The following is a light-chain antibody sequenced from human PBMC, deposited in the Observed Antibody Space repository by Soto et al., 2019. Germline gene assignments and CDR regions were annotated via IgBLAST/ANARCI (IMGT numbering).Light chain of an antibody. CDR3: LQYSVSSRT. Sequence: EFVLTQAPGSLSLSPGERATLSCRASQSVNNNYLAWFQQKPGQAPRLLIYGASKRATGIPDRFSGSGSGTDLTLTISRLETEDFAVYYCLQYSVSSRTFGQGTRV. J-gene: IGKJ1*01. V-gene: IGKV3-20*01. CDR1: QSVNNNY. CDR2: GAS.